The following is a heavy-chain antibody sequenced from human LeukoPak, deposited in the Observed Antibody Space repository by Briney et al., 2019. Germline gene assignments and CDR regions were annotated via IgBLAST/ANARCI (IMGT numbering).Heavy chain of an antibody. CDR2: INTSGGST. V-gene: IGHV1-46*01. J-gene: IGHJ4*02. CDR3: SVPAAIVDY. Sequence: ASVKVSCKASGYTFTSYYMHWARQAPGQGLEWMGIINTSGGSTSYAQKFQGRVTMTRDTSTSTVYMELSSLRSEDTAVYYCSVPAAIVDYWGQGTLVTVSS. D-gene: IGHD2-2*01. CDR1: GYTFTSYY.